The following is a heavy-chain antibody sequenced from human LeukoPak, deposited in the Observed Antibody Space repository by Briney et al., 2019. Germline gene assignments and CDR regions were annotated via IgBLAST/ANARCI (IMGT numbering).Heavy chain of an antibody. V-gene: IGHV3-21*01. CDR1: GFTFSSYS. J-gene: IGHJ4*02. D-gene: IGHD1-14*01. Sequence: GGSLRLSCAASGFTFSSYSIIWVRQAPGKGLEWVSSISSSSSYIYYADSVKGRFTISRDNAKNSLYLQMNSLRAEDTAVYYCARARPTTIFDYWGKGTLVTVSS. CDR3: ARARPTTIFDY. CDR2: ISSSSSYI.